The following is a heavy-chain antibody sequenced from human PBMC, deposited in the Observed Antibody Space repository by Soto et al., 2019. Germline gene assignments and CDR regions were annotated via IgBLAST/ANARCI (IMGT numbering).Heavy chain of an antibody. D-gene: IGHD5-12*01. CDR3: AREGWLQGYYFDS. CDR1: GFTFNSYG. V-gene: IGHV3-33*01. Sequence: QVQLVESGGGVVQPGRSLRLACAASGFTFNSYGMHWVRQAPGKGLEWVAVVSYDGSNKYYADSVRGQFIISRDNSNKPLYLQMNSLRAEDAAVYYCAREGWLQGYYFDSWGQGTLVTVSS. J-gene: IGHJ4*02. CDR2: VSYDGSNK.